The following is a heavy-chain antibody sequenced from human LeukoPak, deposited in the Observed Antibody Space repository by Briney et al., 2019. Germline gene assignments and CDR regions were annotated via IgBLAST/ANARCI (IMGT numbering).Heavy chain of an antibody. D-gene: IGHD1-26*01. J-gene: IGHJ6*03. Sequence: SETLSLTCAVYGGSFSGYYWSWIRQSPGKGLEWIAEINHSGSANYNPSLKSRVTISVDTSKNQFSLKVRSVTGADTAVYYCTRVVGHYYYMDVWGKGTTITVFS. V-gene: IGHV4-34*01. CDR2: INHSGSA. CDR3: TRVVGHYYYMDV. CDR1: GGSFSGYY.